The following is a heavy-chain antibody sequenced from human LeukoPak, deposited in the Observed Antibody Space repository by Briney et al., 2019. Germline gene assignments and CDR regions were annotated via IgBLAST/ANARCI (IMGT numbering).Heavy chain of an antibody. CDR1: GAYIGTYY. J-gene: IGHJ6*02. D-gene: IGHD2-2*01. Sequence: PSETLSLTCSVSGAYIGTYYWSWMRQAPGKGLEWIGYISPDGYNLNTPSLRSRVTITRDTSENQFSLILSSVTAADTAVYYCTRHDVVPVLGHGMADWGQGTTVTVAS. V-gene: IGHV4-59*08. CDR3: TRHDVVPVLGHGMAD. CDR2: ISPDGYN.